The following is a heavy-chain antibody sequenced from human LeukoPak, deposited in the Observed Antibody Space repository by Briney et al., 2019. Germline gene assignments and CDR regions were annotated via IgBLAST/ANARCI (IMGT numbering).Heavy chain of an antibody. Sequence: GGSLRLSCAASGLLVDSNYMSWVRQAPGKGLEWVSVIYSGGSTDYADSVKGRFTISRDNFKNTVYLQMNSLRAEDTAVYYCARDNSYGSPLDYWGQGTLVTVSS. D-gene: IGHD5-18*01. CDR1: GLLVDSNY. CDR2: IYSGGST. J-gene: IGHJ4*02. CDR3: ARDNSYGSPLDY. V-gene: IGHV3-66*01.